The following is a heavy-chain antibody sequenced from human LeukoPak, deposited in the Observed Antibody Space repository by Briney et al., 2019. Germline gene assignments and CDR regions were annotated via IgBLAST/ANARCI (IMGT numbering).Heavy chain of an antibody. Sequence: SETLSLPCAVFGGCLRGFYLSWVRQPPRKGLGGVGEINHSGSTNYNPSLKSRVTISVDTSKNQFSLKLSSVTAADTAVYYCARGILGLYYYYGMDVWGQGTTVTVSS. V-gene: IGHV4-34*01. D-gene: IGHD7-27*01. CDR3: ARGILGLYYYYGMDV. CDR1: GGCLRGFY. J-gene: IGHJ6*02. CDR2: INHSGST.